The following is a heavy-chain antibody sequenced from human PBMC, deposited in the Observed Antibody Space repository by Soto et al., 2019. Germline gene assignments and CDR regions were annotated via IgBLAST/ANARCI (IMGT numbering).Heavy chain of an antibody. CDR3: ARVGGTIFGVVYNWFDP. V-gene: IGHV1-69*01. CDR1: GGTFSSYA. CDR2: IIPIFGTA. D-gene: IGHD3-3*01. J-gene: IGHJ5*02. Sequence: QVQLVQSGAEVKKPGSSVKVSCKASGGTFSSYAICWVRQAPGQGLEWMGGIIPIFGTANYAQKFQGRVTITADESTSTAYMELSSLRSEDTAVYYCARVGGTIFGVVYNWFDPWGQGTLVTVSS.